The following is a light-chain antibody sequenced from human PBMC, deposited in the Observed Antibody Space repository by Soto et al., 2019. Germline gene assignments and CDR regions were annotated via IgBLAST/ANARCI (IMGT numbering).Light chain of an antibody. J-gene: IGKJ1*01. Sequence: EIVLTQSPGTLSLSPGERATVSCRASQSVSSSFLAWYQQRPGQAPRLIIYAASSRATGIPDRFSGSGSGTDFTLTISRLEPEDFAVYYCQLYGSSPRWTFGQGTKVDIK. CDR2: AAS. CDR3: QLYGSSPRWT. V-gene: IGKV3-20*01. CDR1: QSVSSSF.